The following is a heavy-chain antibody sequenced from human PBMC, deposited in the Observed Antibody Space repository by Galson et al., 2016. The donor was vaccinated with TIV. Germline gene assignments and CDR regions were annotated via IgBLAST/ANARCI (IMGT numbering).Heavy chain of an antibody. J-gene: IGHJ4*02. CDR2: IWYDGSNK. V-gene: IGHV3-33*01. Sequence: SLRLSCAASGFTFSSYGMHWVRQAPGKGLEWVAVIWYDGSNKDYADSVKGRLTISRDNSKNTVYLQMNSLRAGDTAVYYCARVRFCSSTNCLNYFDYWGQGTLVTVSS. D-gene: IGHD2-2*01. CDR1: GFTFSSYG. CDR3: ARVRFCSSTNCLNYFDY.